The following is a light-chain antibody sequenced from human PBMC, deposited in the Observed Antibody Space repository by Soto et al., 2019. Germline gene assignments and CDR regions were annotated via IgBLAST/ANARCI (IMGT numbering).Light chain of an antibody. J-gene: IGKJ5*01. CDR2: GAS. CDR1: QSVSSSY. V-gene: IGKV3-20*01. CDR3: QQYGSSPLIT. Sequence: ELVLTQSPGTLSLSPGERVTLSCRASQSVSSSYLAWYQQKPGQAPRLLIFGASNRATGIPDRFSGSGSGTDFTLAISRLEPEDFAVYYCQQYGSSPLITFGQGTRLEIK.